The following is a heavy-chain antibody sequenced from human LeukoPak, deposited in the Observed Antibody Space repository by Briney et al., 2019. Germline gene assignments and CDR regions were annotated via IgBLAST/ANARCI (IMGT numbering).Heavy chain of an antibody. CDR2: ISYDGSNK. Sequence: GGSLRLSCAASGFTFSSYAMHWVRQAPGKGLEWVAVISYDGSNKYYADSVKGRFTISRDNSKNTLYLQMNSLRAEDTAVYYCARDPTSPDDILTGYYPDYWGQGTLVTVSS. CDR1: GFTFSSYA. CDR3: ARDPTSPDDILTGYYPDY. D-gene: IGHD3-9*01. V-gene: IGHV3-30*04. J-gene: IGHJ4*02.